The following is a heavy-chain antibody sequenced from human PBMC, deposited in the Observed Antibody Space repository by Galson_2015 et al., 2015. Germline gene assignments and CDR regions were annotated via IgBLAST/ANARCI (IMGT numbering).Heavy chain of an antibody. Sequence: SVKVSCKASGYTFTSYAMHWVRQAPGQGLEWMGWINGGNGNTKYSQNFQGRVTITRDTSASTAYMELSSLRSEDTAVYYCARSSITMVRGVHYYMDVWGKGTTVTVSS. V-gene: IGHV1-3*01. J-gene: IGHJ6*03. CDR3: ARSSITMVRGVHYYMDV. CDR2: INGGNGNT. CDR1: GYTFTSYA. D-gene: IGHD3-10*01.